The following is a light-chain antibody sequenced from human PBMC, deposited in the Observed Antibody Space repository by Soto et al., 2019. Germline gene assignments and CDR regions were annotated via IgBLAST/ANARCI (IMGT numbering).Light chain of an antibody. CDR3: QHYNSYSQT. CDR2: KPS. J-gene: IGKJ1*01. Sequence: DIQMTQSPSTLSASVGDRVTITCLASQSISSWLAWYQQKPGKAPKLMIYKPSSLESGVPSRFSGSGSGTAVTLTIISLKPDDFATYYCQHYNSYSQTLGQGTKVEIK. V-gene: IGKV1-5*03. CDR1: QSISSW.